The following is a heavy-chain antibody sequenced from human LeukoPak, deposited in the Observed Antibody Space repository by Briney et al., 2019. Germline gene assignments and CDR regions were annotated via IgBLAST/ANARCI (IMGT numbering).Heavy chain of an antibody. J-gene: IGHJ3*02. V-gene: IGHV4-59*01. CDR3: ARDTVYEGNDAFDI. CDR1: GGSISSYY. D-gene: IGHD1-14*01. Sequence: SETLSLTCTVSGGSISSYYWSWIRQPPGKGLEWIGYIYYSGSTNYNPSLKSRVTISVDTSKNQFSLKLRSVTAADTAVYYCARDTVYEGNDAFDIWGQGTMVTVSS. CDR2: IYYSGST.